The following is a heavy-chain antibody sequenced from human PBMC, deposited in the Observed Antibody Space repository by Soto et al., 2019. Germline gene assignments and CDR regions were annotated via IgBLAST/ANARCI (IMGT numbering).Heavy chain of an antibody. Sequence: SETLSLTCAVYGGSFSGYYWSWIRQPPGKGLEWIGEINHSGSTNYNPSLKSRVTISVDTSKNQFSLKLSSVTAADTAVYYCARGNSYYYYYGMDVWGRGTTVTVSS. CDR2: INHSGST. CDR1: GGSFSGYY. J-gene: IGHJ6*02. CDR3: ARGNSYYYYYGMDV. V-gene: IGHV4-34*01.